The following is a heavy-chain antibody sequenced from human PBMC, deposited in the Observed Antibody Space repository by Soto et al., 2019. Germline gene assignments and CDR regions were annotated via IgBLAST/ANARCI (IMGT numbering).Heavy chain of an antibody. CDR3: AREEQTGANYYLDY. J-gene: IGHJ4*02. CDR2: ISPHSGGP. D-gene: IGHD7-27*01. Sequence: QVRLVQSGAEVKKPGASVKVSCKASGYTFTGYYIHWVRQAPGQGLEWMGSISPHSGGPNYAQRFQGRVTMTRDTSMTTVYMEMSGLTSDDTAVYYCAREEQTGANYYLDYWGQRTLVTVSP. CDR1: GYTFTGYY. V-gene: IGHV1-2*02.